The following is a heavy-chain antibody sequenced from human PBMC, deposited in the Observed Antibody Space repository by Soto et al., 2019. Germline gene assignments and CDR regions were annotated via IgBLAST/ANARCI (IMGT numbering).Heavy chain of an antibody. CDR3: ARADSGYAHGYYYYGMDV. V-gene: IGHV3-11*01. CDR2: ISGSDNTI. Sequence: NPGGSLRLSCAASGFIFSDYYMAWIRQAPGKGLEWVSYISGSDNTIYYADSVKGRFTISRDNAKNSLYLQMNSLRAEDTAVYYCARADSGYAHGYYYYGMDVWGQGTMVTVSS. J-gene: IGHJ6*02. CDR1: GFIFSDYY. D-gene: IGHD5-12*01.